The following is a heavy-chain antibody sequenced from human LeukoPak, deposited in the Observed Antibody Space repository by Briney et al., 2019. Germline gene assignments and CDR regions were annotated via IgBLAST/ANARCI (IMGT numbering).Heavy chain of an antibody. Sequence: GGSLRLSCVASGFTFSDYWMSWVCQAPGKGLEWVANIKSDESERFFLDSVKGRFTISRDNAKNSVYLQMSSLRAEDTGVYYCATTLNIATPGHLWGQGALVTVSS. D-gene: IGHD6-13*01. J-gene: IGHJ4*02. CDR2: IKSDESER. CDR3: ATTLNIATPGHL. V-gene: IGHV3-7*01. CDR1: GFTFSDYW.